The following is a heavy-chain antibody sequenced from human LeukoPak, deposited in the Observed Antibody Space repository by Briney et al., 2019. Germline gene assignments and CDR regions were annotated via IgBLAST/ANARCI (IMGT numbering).Heavy chain of an antibody. CDR1: GGSFSGYY. Sequence: SETLSLTCAVYGGSFSGYYWSWIRQPPGKGLEWIGEINHSGSTNYNPSLKSRVTISVDTSKNQFSLKLSSVTAADTAVYYCARAKLGYCSGGSCWVQQLLGRRYYGMDVWGQGTTVTVSS. CDR3: ARAKLGYCSGGSCWVQQLLGRRYYGMDV. D-gene: IGHD2-15*01. J-gene: IGHJ6*02. CDR2: INHSGST. V-gene: IGHV4-34*01.